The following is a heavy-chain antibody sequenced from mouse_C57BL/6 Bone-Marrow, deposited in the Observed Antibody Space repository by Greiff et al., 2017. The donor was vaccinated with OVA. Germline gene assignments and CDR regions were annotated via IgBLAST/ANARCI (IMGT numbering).Heavy chain of an antibody. D-gene: IGHD3-2*02. CDR1: GYTFTGYW. J-gene: IGHJ4*01. CDR3: ARTSSDSSGFYYYAIDY. Sequence: QVQLQQSGAELMKPGASVKLSCKATGYTFTGYWIEWVKQRPGHGLEWIGEILPGSGSTNYNEKFTGKATFTADTSSNTAYMQLSSLTTEDSAIYYCARTSSDSSGFYYYAIDYWGQGTSVTVSS. V-gene: IGHV1-9*01. CDR2: ILPGSGST.